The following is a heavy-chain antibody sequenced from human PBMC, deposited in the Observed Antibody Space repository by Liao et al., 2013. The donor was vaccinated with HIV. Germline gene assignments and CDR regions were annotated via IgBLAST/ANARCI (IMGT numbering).Heavy chain of an antibody. Sequence: QVQLQESGPGLVKPSQTLSLTCTVSRGSISSGDYYWSWIRQPPGKGLEWIGYIFYSGSTYYNPSLKSRVTISVDTSKNQFSLKLSSVTAADTAVYYCARDRSNSSGWYEGTDAFDIWGQGTMVTVSS. CDR2: IFYSGST. CDR3: ARDRSNSSGWYEGTDAFDI. V-gene: IGHV4-30-4*08. J-gene: IGHJ3*02. D-gene: IGHD6-19*01. CDR1: RGSISSGDYY.